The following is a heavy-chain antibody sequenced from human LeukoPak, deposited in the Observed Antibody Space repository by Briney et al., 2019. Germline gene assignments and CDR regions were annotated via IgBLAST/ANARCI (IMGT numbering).Heavy chain of an antibody. CDR1: GGSFSGYY. D-gene: IGHD2-2*02. CDR3: ARGPPRVNCSSTSCYMVFDY. Sequence: SETLSLTCAVYGGSFSGYYWSWIRQPPGKGLEWIGEINLSGSTNYNPSLKSRVTISVDTSKNQFSLKLSSVTAADTAVYYCARGPPRVNCSSTSCYMVFDYWGQGTLVTVSS. CDR2: INLSGST. V-gene: IGHV4-34*01. J-gene: IGHJ4*02.